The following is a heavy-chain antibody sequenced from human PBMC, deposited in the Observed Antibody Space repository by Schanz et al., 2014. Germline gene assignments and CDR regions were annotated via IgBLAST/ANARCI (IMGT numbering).Heavy chain of an antibody. V-gene: IGHV3-33*08. CDR2: IWYDENNK. CDR1: GFTFSNYA. D-gene: IGHD6-13*01. CDR3: AREQIMAAAGLVDY. J-gene: IGHJ4*01. Sequence: VQLLESGGGLVQPGGSLRLSCAASGFTFSNYAMSWVRQAPGKGLEWVAVIWYDENNKYYADSVKGRFTMSRDNSKNTLYLQMNSLRTEDATVYYCAREQIMAAAGLVDYWGHGTLXTVSS.